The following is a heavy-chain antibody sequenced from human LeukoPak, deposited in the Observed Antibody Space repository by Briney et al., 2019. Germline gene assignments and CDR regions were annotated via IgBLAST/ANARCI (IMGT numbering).Heavy chain of an antibody. CDR1: GFTFSSYS. D-gene: IGHD6-13*01. CDR3: ARLGGGHSSSWYDAFDI. CDR2: MSSSSSYI. J-gene: IGHJ3*02. V-gene: IGHV3-21*01. Sequence: PGGYLRLSCAASGFTFSSYSMNWVRQAPGKGLEWVSSMSSSSSYIYYADSVKGRFTISRDNAKNSLYLQMNSLRAEDTAVYYCARLGGGHSSSWYDAFDIWGQGTMVTVSS.